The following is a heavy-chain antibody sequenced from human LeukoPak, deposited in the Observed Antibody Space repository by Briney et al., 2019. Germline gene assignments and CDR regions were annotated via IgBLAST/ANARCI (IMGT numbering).Heavy chain of an antibody. Sequence: PGGSLRLSCAASGFTFSSYAMHWVRQAPGKGLEWVAVISYDGSNKYYADSVKGRFTISRDNSKNTLYLQMNSLRVEDTAVYYCARDSLFVVVPAAKGPSFRFDPWGQGTLVTVSS. J-gene: IGHJ5*02. CDR2: ISYDGSNK. CDR3: ARDSLFVVVPAAKGPSFRFDP. D-gene: IGHD2-2*01. V-gene: IGHV3-30-3*01. CDR1: GFTFSSYA.